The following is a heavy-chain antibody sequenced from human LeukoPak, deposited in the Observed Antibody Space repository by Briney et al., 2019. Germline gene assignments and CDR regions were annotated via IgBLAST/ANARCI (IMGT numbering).Heavy chain of an antibody. CDR2: INPSGGST. J-gene: IGHJ5*02. D-gene: IGHD1-26*01. Sequence: ASVKVSCKASGYTFTSYDINWVRQAPGQGLEWMGIINPSGGSTSYAQKFQGRVTMTRDTSTSTVYMELSSLRSEDTAVYYCASSGGGSYESWFDPWGQGTLVTVSS. CDR3: ASSGGGSYESWFDP. CDR1: GYTFTSYD. V-gene: IGHV1-46*01.